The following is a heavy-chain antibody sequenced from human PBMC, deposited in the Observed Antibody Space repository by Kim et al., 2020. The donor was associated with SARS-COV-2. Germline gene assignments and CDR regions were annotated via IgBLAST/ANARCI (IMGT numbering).Heavy chain of an antibody. D-gene: IGHD3-10*01. CDR1: GGSFSGYY. J-gene: IGHJ3*02. CDR2: INHSGST. V-gene: IGHV4-34*01. CDR3: ARRGLLWFGEDAFDI. Sequence: SETLSLTCAVYGGSFSGYYWSWIRQPPGKGLEWIGEINHSGSTNYNPSLKSRVTISVDTSKNQFSLKLSSVTAADTAVYYCARRGLLWFGEDAFDIWGQGTMVTVSS.